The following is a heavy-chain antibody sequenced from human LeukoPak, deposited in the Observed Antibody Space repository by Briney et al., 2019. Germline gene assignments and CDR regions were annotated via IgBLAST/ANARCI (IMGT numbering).Heavy chain of an antibody. CDR3: AKSGGGYQRVCPHYFDY. V-gene: IGHV3-9*01. CDR1: GFTFDDYA. Sequence: GRSLRLSCAASGFTFDDYAMHWVRQAPGKGLEWVSGISWNSGSIGYADSVKGRFTISRDNAKNSLYLQMNSLRAEDTALYYCAKSGGGYQRVCPHYFDYWGQGTLVTVSS. D-gene: IGHD3-16*02. CDR2: ISWNSGSI. J-gene: IGHJ4*02.